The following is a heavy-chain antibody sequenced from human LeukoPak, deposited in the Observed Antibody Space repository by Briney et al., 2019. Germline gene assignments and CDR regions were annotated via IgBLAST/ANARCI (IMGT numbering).Heavy chain of an antibody. J-gene: IGHJ6*02. V-gene: IGHV1-2*06. D-gene: IGHD3-3*01. CDR2: INPNSGGT. CDR3: FFGSGYYYYYYGMTS. CDR1: GYTFTGYY. Sequence: GASVKVSCKASGYTFTGYYMHWVRQAPGQGLEWMGRINPNSGGTNYAQKFQGRVTMTRDTSISTAYMELSRLRSDDTAVYYCFFGSGYYYYYYGMTSGAKGPRSPSP.